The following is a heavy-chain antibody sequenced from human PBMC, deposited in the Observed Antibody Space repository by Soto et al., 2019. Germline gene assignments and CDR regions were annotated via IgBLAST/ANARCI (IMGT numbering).Heavy chain of an antibody. J-gene: IGHJ4*02. CDR2: INAGNGNT. CDR3: ERDVAAAGLDY. Sequence: QVQLVQSGAEVKKPGASVKVSCKASGYTFTSYAMHWVRQAPGQRLEWMGWINAGNGNTKYSQKFQGRVTITRDTSASTAYTELGSLRPEDTAVYDCERDVAAAGLDYWGQGTLVTVSS. D-gene: IGHD6-13*01. CDR1: GYTFTSYA. V-gene: IGHV1-3*01.